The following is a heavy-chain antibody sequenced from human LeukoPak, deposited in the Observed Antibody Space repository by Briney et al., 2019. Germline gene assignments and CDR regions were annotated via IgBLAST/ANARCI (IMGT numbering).Heavy chain of an antibody. D-gene: IGHD3-22*01. Sequence: GGSLRLSCAASGFTFSNYWIHWVRQAPGKGLVWVSRIDNAGSITTYADSVKGRFTISRANAENTLYLQMNRLRVEDTAVYYCVRSAFHAGSGNYYDYWGQGTLVTVSS. CDR2: IDNAGSIT. V-gene: IGHV3-74*03. J-gene: IGHJ4*02. CDR3: VRSAFHAGSGNYYDY. CDR1: GFTFSNYW.